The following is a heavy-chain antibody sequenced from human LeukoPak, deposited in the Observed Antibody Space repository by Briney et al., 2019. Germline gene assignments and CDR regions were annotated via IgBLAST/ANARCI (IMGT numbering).Heavy chain of an antibody. CDR1: GYSFIENY. CDR2: INPHTGAA. CDR3: ARGKSGYSP. D-gene: IGHD3-3*01. Sequence: GASVKVSCKVSGYSFIENYLRWVRQAPGQGLEWMGLINPHTGAANYSHKFQGRVTMTRDTSISTAYMHLTRLKCDDTATYYCARGKSGYSPWGQGTPVTVSS. J-gene: IGHJ5*02. V-gene: IGHV1-2*02.